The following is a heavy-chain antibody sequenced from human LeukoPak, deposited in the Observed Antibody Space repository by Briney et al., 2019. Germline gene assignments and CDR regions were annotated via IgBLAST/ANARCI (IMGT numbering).Heavy chain of an antibody. Sequence: SETLSLTCAVYGGSFSGYYWSWIRQPPGKGLEWIGEINHSGSTNYNPSLKSRVTISVDTSKNQFSLKLSSVTAADTAVYYCARGAILTGYYCDLFDYWGQGTLVTVSS. V-gene: IGHV4-34*01. D-gene: IGHD3-9*01. CDR3: ARGAILTGYYCDLFDY. CDR2: INHSGST. CDR1: GGSFSGYY. J-gene: IGHJ4*02.